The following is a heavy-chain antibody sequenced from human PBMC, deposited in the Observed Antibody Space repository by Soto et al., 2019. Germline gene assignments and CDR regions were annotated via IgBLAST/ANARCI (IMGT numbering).Heavy chain of an antibody. J-gene: IGHJ6*02. CDR2: VYPGDSDT. V-gene: IGHV5-51*01. CDR3: ARLQTSRYGMDV. Sequence: GESLKISCKGSGYNFSSHWIAWVRQKPGKGLEWMGIVYPGDSDTRYSPSFQGQVTISADKSISTAYLQWSSLKASDTAMYYCARLQTSRYGMDVWGQGTTVTVAS. CDR1: GYNFSSHW.